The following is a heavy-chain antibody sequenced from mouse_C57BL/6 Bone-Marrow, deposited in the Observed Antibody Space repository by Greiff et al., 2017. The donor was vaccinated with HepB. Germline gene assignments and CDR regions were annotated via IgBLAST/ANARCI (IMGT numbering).Heavy chain of an antibody. V-gene: IGHV5-6*01. CDR1: GFTFSSYG. D-gene: IGHD2-4*01. CDR2: ISSGGSYT. CDR3: ARKGVDDYLPWFAY. Sequence: EVMLVESGGDLVKPGGSLKLSCAASGFTFSSYGMSWVRQTPDKRLEWVATISSGGSYTYYPDSVKGRFTISRDNAKNTLYLQMSSLKSEDTAMYYCARKGVDDYLPWFAYWGQGTLVTVSA. J-gene: IGHJ3*01.